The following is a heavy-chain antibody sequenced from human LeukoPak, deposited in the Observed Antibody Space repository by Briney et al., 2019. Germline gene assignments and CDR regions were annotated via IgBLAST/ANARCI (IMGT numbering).Heavy chain of an antibody. CDR2: ISGGGGNT. V-gene: IGHV3-30*01. J-gene: IGHJ6*03. Sequence: GGSLRLSCAASGFTFSDYSFHWVREAPGNGLEWVAVISGGGGNTYYADSVKGRFTVSRDNSKNTLYLQMTSLRAEDTAVYYCAREINYYFYMDVWGKGTTVAVS. CDR1: GFTFSDYS. CDR3: AREINYYFYMDV.